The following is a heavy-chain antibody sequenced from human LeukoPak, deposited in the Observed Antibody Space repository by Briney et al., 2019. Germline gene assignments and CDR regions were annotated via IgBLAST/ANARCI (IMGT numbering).Heavy chain of an antibody. CDR1: GFTFTDYY. CDR2: IDPSTTNI. J-gene: IGHJ4*02. V-gene: IGHV3-11*01. CDR3: ARGHYSFDS. Sequence: GSLRLSCAASGFTFTDYYMTWIRQAPGKWLEWISYIDPSTTNIDYADSVKGRFTISRDNAKSSLYLQMDSLRAEDAALYYCARGHYSFDSWGQGALVTVSS.